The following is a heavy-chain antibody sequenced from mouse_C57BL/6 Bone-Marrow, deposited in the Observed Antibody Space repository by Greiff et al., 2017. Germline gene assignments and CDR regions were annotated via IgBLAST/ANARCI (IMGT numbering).Heavy chain of an antibody. CDR1: GFSITSYD. CDR2: IWRGGST. Sequence: VKVVESGPGLVQPSQSLSITCTVSGFSITSYDVHWVRQSPGKGLEWLGVIWRGGSTDYNASLMSRLSLNKAHSTSQVFFKMNSLEADYNAIYYSAKKDYRNYDWYFDVWGTGTTGSVAS. CDR3: AKKDYRNYDWYFDV. V-gene: IGHV2-5*01. J-gene: IGHJ1*03. D-gene: IGHD2-5*01.